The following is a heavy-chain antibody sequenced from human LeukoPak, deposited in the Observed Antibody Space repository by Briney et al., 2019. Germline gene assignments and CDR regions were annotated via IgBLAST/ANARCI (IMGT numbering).Heavy chain of an antibody. CDR2: ISGSGGST. CDR1: GFTFSSYA. Sequence: QPGGSLRLSCAASGFTFSSYAMSWVRQAPGKGLEWVSAISGSGGSTYYADSVKGRFTISRDNSKNTLYLQMNSLRAEDTAVYYCAKNRAYSGSSGEVHDAFDIWGQGTMVTVSS. CDR3: AKNRAYSGSSGEVHDAFDI. J-gene: IGHJ3*02. V-gene: IGHV3-23*01. D-gene: IGHD6-6*01.